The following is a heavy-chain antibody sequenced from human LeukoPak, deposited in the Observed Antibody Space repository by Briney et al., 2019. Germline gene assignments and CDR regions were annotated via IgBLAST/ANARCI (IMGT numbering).Heavy chain of an antibody. D-gene: IGHD3-22*01. Sequence: GGSLRLSCAASGFTFSSYGMSWVRQAPGKGLEWVSAISGSGGSTYYADSVKGRFTISRDNSKNTLYLQMNSLRAEDTAVYYCARDPLPYYYDSSGPRAFFDYWGQGTLVTVSS. CDR1: GFTFSSYG. CDR2: ISGSGGST. CDR3: ARDPLPYYYDSSGPRAFFDY. J-gene: IGHJ4*02. V-gene: IGHV3-23*01.